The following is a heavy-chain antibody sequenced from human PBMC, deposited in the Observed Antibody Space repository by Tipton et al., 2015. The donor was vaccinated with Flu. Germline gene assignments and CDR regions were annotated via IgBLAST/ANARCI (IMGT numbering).Heavy chain of an antibody. J-gene: IGHJ4*02. CDR1: GFTFSSYS. V-gene: IGHV3-21*01. CDR3: ARDPPLYNYIWGSAFDY. Sequence: SLRLSCAASGFTFSSYSMNWVRQAPGKGLEWVSSISSRSSYIYYADSVKGRFTISRDNAKNSLFLQMSSLRAEDTAVYYCARDPPLYNYIWGSAFDYWGQGTLVTVSS. D-gene: IGHD3-16*01. CDR2: ISSRSSYI.